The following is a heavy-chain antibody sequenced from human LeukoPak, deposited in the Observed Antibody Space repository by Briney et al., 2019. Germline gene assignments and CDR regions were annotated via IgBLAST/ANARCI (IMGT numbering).Heavy chain of an antibody. CDR1: GFTFSGSA. V-gene: IGHV3-73*01. J-gene: IGHJ4*02. Sequence: PGGSLRLSCAASGFTFSGSAMHWVRQASGKGLEWVGRIRSKANSYATAYAASVKGRFTISRDDSKNSLYLQMNSLKTEDTAVYYCAREGYDFWSGYYGIDYWGQGTLVTVSS. D-gene: IGHD3-3*01. CDR2: IRSKANSYAT. CDR3: AREGYDFWSGYYGIDY.